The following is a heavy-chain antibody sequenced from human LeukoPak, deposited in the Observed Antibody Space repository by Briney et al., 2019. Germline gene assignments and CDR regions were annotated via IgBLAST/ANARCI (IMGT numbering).Heavy chain of an antibody. J-gene: IGHJ5*02. D-gene: IGHD3-3*01. Sequence: GESLKISCRGSGYSFTSYWIGWVRQMPGKGLEWMGIIYPGDSDTRYSPSFQGQVTISADKSISTAYLQWSSLKASDTAMYYCARHHGDFWSGPFVSPWFDPWGQGTLVTVSS. V-gene: IGHV5-51*01. CDR2: IYPGDSDT. CDR1: GYSFTSYW. CDR3: ARHHGDFWSGPFVSPWFDP.